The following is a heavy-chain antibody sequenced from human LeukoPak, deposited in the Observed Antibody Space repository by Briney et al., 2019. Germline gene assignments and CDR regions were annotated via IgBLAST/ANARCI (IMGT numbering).Heavy chain of an antibody. CDR1: GFTFSDYY. CDR2: ISISDSTR. V-gene: IGHV3-11*04. CDR3: ARADCSSTSCYELDY. J-gene: IGHJ4*02. Sequence: GGSLRLSCAGSGFTFSDYYICWIRQAPRQGLERVSYISISDSTRYYTDSLKGRFTIFRDNAKNSLYLQMSSLRAADTAVYYCARADCSSTSCYELDYWGEGTLVTVSS. D-gene: IGHD2-2*01.